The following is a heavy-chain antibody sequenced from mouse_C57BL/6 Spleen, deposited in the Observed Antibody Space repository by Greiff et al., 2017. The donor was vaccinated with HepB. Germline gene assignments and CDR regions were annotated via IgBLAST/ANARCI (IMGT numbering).Heavy chain of an antibody. J-gene: IGHJ2*01. CDR3: TTCGSSYYFDY. D-gene: IGHD1-1*01. CDR1: GFNIKDDY. Sequence: EVHLVESGAELVRPGASVKLSCTASGFNIKDDYMHWVKQRPEQGLEWIGWIDPENGDTEYASKFQGKATITADTSSNTAYLQLSSLTSEDTAVYYCTTCGSSYYFDYWGQGTTLTVSS. CDR2: IDPENGDT. V-gene: IGHV14-4*01.